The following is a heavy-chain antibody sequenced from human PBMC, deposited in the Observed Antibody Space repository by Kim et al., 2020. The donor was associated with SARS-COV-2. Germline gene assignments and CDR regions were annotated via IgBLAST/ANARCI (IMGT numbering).Heavy chain of an antibody. D-gene: IGHD1-26*01. Sequence: GSTNYNPTLKSRVTISVDTSKNQFSLKLSSVTAADTAVYYCAREGGASDYWGQGTLVTVSS. CDR2: GST. V-gene: IGHV4-59*01. CDR3: AREGGASDY. J-gene: IGHJ4*02.